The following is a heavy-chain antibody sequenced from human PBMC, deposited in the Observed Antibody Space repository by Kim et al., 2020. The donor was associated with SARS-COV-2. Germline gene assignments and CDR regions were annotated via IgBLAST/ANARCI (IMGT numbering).Heavy chain of an antibody. V-gene: IGHV3-7*03. CDR3: ARDLSGSKDAFDI. CDR2: INQDGSAK. CDR1: GFTFNNYW. D-gene: IGHD1-26*01. J-gene: IGHJ3*02. Sequence: GGSLRLSCAASGFTFNNYWMSWVRQAPGEGLECVANINQDGSAKYYVGSVKGRFTVSRDNAENSLYLQMSGLRAEDPAVYYCARDLSGSKDAFDIWGQGTRVTVSS.